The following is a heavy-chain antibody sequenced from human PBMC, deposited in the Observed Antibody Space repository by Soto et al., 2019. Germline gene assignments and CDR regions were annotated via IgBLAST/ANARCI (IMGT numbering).Heavy chain of an antibody. D-gene: IGHD3-10*01. Sequence: QVQLQESGPGLVKPSETLSLTCTVSGASIDNYYWSWIRQPPGEGLEWIAYVYHNGNTNYNPSLRSRVTISLATYMNQFCLKLNDVTAADTAMYYCARENSGSPGDYWGQGILVTVSS. CDR3: ARENSGSPGDY. J-gene: IGHJ4*02. CDR1: GASIDNYY. CDR2: VYHNGNT. V-gene: IGHV4-59*01.